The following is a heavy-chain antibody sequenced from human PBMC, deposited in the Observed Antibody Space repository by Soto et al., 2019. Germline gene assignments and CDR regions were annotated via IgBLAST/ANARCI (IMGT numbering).Heavy chain of an antibody. J-gene: IGHJ5*02. CDR1: GYSFTSNW. D-gene: IGHD5-12*01. Sequence: GESLKISCKGSGYSFTSNWLGWVRQVPGKGLEWMGLIYLSDSDTTYSPSFQGQVTISADKSISTAYLQWSSLKASDTAMYYCARLSGYVWSWGQGTLVTVSS. V-gene: IGHV5-51*01. CDR2: IYLSDSDT. CDR3: ARLSGYVWS.